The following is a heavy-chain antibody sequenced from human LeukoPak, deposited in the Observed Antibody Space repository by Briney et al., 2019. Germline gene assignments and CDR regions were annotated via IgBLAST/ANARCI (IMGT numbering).Heavy chain of an antibody. V-gene: IGHV1-2*02. J-gene: IGHJ3*02. Sequence: GSVKVSCKAAGGTFSSYAISWVRQAPGQGLEWMGWINPNSGGTNYVQKFQGRGTMTRETSISTAYMDPSRLRSDDTAVYYCARDPYDFWSRYYGAAFDIWGQGTMVTVSS. CDR1: GGTFSSYA. D-gene: IGHD3-3*01. CDR3: ARDPYDFWSRYYGAAFDI. CDR2: INPNSGGT.